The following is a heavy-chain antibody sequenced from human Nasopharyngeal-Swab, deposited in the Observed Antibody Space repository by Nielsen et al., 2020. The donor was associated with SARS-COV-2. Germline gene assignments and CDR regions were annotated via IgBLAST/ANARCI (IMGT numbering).Heavy chain of an antibody. CDR2: INHSGST. V-gene: IGHV4-34*01. CDR3: ARDDTAMATGFDY. Sequence: SETLSLTCAVYGGSFSGYYWSWIRQPPGKGLEWIGEINHSGSTNYNPSLKSRVTISVDTSKNQFSLRLSSVTAADTAVYYCARDDTAMATGFDYWGQEVLVTVSS. D-gene: IGHD5-18*01. J-gene: IGHJ4*02. CDR1: GGSFSGYY.